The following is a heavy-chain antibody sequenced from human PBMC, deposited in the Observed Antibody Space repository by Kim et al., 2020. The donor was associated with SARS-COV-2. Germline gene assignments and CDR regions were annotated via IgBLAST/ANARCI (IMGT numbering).Heavy chain of an antibody. J-gene: IGHJ4*02. CDR1: GGSFSGYY. Sequence: SETLSLTCAVYGGSFSGYYWSWIRQPPGKGLEWIGEINHSGSTNYNPSLKSRVTISVDTSKNQFSLKLSSVTAADTAVYYCARGRGPNYVWGSYRPLVSRPFDYWGQGTLVTVSS. D-gene: IGHD3-16*02. V-gene: IGHV4-34*01. CDR3: ARGRGPNYVWGSYRPLVSRPFDY. CDR2: INHSGST.